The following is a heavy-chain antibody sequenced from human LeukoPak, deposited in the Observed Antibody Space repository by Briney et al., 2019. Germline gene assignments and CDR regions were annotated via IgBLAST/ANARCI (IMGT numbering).Heavy chain of an antibody. V-gene: IGHV1-2*02. CDR1: GYTFTGYY. J-gene: IGHJ4*02. D-gene: IGHD4-17*01. Sequence: ASVKVSCKASGYTFTGYYMHWVRQAPGQGLEWMGWINPNSGGTNYAQKFQGRVTMTRDTSISTAYMELSRLRSDDTAVYYCARPQGGCGDPYFDYWGQGTLVTVSS. CDR2: INPNSGGT. CDR3: ARPQGGCGDPYFDY.